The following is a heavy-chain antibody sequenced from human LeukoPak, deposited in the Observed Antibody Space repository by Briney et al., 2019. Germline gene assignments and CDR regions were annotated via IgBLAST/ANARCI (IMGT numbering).Heavy chain of an antibody. CDR1: GYTFTSYG. J-gene: IGHJ5*02. D-gene: IGHD2-2*01. CDR3: ARVGRLYCSSTSCSINWFDP. Sequence: ASVKVSCKASGYTFTSYGISWVRPAPGQGLEWMGWISAYNGNTNYAQKLQGRVTMTTDTSTSTAYMELRSLRSDDTAVYYCARVGRLYCSSTSCSINWFDPWGQGTLVTVSS. V-gene: IGHV1-18*01. CDR2: ISAYNGNT.